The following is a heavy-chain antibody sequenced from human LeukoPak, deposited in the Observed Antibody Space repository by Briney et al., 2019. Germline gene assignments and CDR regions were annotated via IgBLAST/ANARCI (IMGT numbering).Heavy chain of an antibody. CDR2: INSDGSST. V-gene: IGHV3-74*01. Sequence: GGSLRLSCAASGFTFTNYWMHWVRQAPGKGLVWVSYINSDGSSTNYADSVKGRFTISRDNAKNSLYLQMNSLRAEDTAVYYCARDSSGWYELDYWGQGTLVTVSS. J-gene: IGHJ4*02. CDR3: ARDSSGWYELDY. D-gene: IGHD6-19*01. CDR1: GFTFTNYW.